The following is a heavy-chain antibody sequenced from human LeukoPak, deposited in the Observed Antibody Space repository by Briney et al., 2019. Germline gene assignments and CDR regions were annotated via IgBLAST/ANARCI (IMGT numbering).Heavy chain of an antibody. Sequence: PGGSLRLSCAASGFTFSSYSMNWVRQAPGKGLEWVSSISSSSSYIYYADSVKGRFTISRDNAKNSLYLQMNSLRAEDTAVYYCARVVAGRGATTDYWGQGTLVTVSS. CDR1: GFTFSSYS. D-gene: IGHD1-26*01. J-gene: IGHJ4*02. V-gene: IGHV3-21*01. CDR2: ISSSSSYI. CDR3: ARVVAGRGATTDY.